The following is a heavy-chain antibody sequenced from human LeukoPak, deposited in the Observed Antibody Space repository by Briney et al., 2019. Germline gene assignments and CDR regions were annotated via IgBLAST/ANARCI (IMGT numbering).Heavy chain of an antibody. CDR1: GYSISSGYY. V-gene: IGHV4-38-2*01. J-gene: IGHJ4*02. CDR2: IYHSGST. Sequence: SETLSLTCAVSGYSISSGYYWGWIRQPPGKGLEWIGSIYHSGSTYYNPSLKSRVTISVDTSKNQLSLKLSSVTAADTAVYYCARATTPDGRFDYWGQGTLVTVSS. CDR3: ARATTPDGRFDY. D-gene: IGHD2-15*01.